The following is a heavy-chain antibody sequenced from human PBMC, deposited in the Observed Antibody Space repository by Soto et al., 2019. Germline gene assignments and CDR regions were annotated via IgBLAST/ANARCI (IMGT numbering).Heavy chain of an antibody. Sequence: ASVKVSCKASGYTFTSYGISWVRQAPGQGLEWMGWISAYNGNTNYAQKLQGRVTMTTDTSTSTAYMELRSLRSDDTAVYYCATAGYCSSTSCYTGMIYYYYGMDVWCQGTTGTV. D-gene: IGHD2-2*02. J-gene: IGHJ6*02. V-gene: IGHV1-18*01. CDR1: GYTFTSYG. CDR3: ATAGYCSSTSCYTGMIYYYYGMDV. CDR2: ISAYNGNT.